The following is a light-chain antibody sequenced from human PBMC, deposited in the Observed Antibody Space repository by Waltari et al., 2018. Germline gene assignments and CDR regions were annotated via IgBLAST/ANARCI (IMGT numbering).Light chain of an antibody. Sequence: DIQMTQSPFSLSASVCDRLTITCRASQNIRNNLNWYYQKPGKAPKLLIYAASTLQSGGPSRFSGSGSGTDFTLTISSLQPEDSATYYCQQSYSTTTFGGGTKVEIK. CDR3: QQSYSTTT. V-gene: IGKV1-39*01. CDR1: QNIRNN. J-gene: IGKJ4*01. CDR2: AAS.